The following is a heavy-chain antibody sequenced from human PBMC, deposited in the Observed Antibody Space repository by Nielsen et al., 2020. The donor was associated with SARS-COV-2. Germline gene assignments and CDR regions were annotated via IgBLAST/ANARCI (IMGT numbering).Heavy chain of an antibody. V-gene: IGHV1-2*06. Sequence: ASVKVSCKASGYTFTGYYIHWVRQAPGQGLEWVGRINPYSGGTNYAQKFQGTVTMTRDASISTVYMELTSDDTAVYYCARARATIFGLVMSYGMDVWGQGTTVAVSS. CDR3: ARARATIFGLVMSYGMDV. CDR2: INPYSGGT. J-gene: IGHJ6*02. D-gene: IGHD3/OR15-3a*01. CDR1: GYTFTGYY.